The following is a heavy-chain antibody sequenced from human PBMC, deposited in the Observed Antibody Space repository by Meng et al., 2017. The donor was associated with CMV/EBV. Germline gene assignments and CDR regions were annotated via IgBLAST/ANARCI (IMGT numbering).Heavy chain of an antibody. J-gene: IGHJ4*02. CDR2: ISVGGTNT. CDR3: AKGGPYSSSPLDY. V-gene: IGHV3-23*01. Sequence: GESLKISCAASGFTFSSFAMSWVRQAPGKGLEWVSTISVGGTNTYYADSVKGRFTISRDNSKNTLYLQMDNLRAEDTAVYYCAKGGPYSSSPLDYWGQGTLVTSPQ. D-gene: IGHD6-13*01. CDR1: GFTFSSFA.